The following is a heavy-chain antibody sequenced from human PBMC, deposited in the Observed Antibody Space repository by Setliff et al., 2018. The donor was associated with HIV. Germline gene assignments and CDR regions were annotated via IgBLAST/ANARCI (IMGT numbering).Heavy chain of an antibody. CDR2: INRNSVGT. D-gene: IGHD3-10*01. CDR1: GYTFTGHD. V-gene: IGHV1-2*02. CDR3: AREGFGNTGDRGMAVLDY. J-gene: IGHJ4*02. Sequence: ASVKVSCKASGYTFTGHDIHWVRQAPGQGLEWMGWINRNSVGTNAAQRFQDRVTMTRDTSISTAYRELSRLTSDDTALYYCAREGFGNTGDRGMAVLDYWGQGTLVTVSS.